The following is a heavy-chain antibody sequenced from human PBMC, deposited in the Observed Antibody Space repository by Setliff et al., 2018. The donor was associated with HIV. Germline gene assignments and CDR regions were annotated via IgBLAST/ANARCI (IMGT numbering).Heavy chain of an antibody. Sequence: ASVKVSCKASGYTFTSYGISWVRQAPGQGLEWMGLIDPDRGEAVYAEKFQGRVTITADRSIDTAYMRLNSLTSEDTAMYFCAWGTQRPIDSWGQGTLVTVSS. CDR2: IDPDRGEA. D-gene: IGHD3-16*01. CDR1: GYTFTSYG. CDR3: AWGTQRPIDS. V-gene: IGHV1-8*02. J-gene: IGHJ4*02.